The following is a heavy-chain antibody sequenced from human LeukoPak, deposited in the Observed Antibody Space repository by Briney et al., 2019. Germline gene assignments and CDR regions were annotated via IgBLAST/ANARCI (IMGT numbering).Heavy chain of an antibody. V-gene: IGHV3-23*01. CDR1: GFTFSTYA. D-gene: IGHD3-22*01. CDR3: AKGDYYDSSGYSY. CDR2: ISDSGANT. J-gene: IGHJ4*02. Sequence: GGSLRLSCAASGFTFSTYAMSWVRQAPGKGLEWVSTISDSGANTYYADSVKGRFTISRDNSKNTLYLQMNSLRAEDTAVYYCAKGDYYDSSGYSYWGQGTLVTVSS.